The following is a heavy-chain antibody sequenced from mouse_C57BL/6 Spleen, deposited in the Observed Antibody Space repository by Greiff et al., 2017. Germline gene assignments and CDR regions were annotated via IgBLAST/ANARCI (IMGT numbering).Heavy chain of an antibody. Sequence: QVQLQQPGAELVKPGASVKLSCKASGYTFTSYWMHWVKQRPGRGLEWIGRIDPNSGGTTYNEKFKSKATLTVDKPSSTAYMQLSSLTSEDSAVYYCSATVVARGYAMDYWGQGTSVTVSS. CDR2: IDPNSGGT. V-gene: IGHV1-72*01. J-gene: IGHJ4*01. CDR1: GYTFTSYW. CDR3: SATVVARGYAMDY. D-gene: IGHD1-1*01.